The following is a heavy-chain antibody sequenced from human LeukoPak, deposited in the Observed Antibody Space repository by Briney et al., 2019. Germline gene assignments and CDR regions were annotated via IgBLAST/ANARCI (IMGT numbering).Heavy chain of an antibody. V-gene: IGHV1-69*01. CDR1: GGTFSSYA. J-gene: IGHJ4*02. CDR2: IIPIFGTA. CDR3: ASPLSEDYYGSGSHYYFDY. D-gene: IGHD3-10*01. Sequence: ASVKVSCKASGGTFSSYAISWVRQAPGQGLEWMGGIIPIFGTANYAQKFQGRVTITADESTSTAYMELSSLRSEDTAVYYCASPLSEDYYGSGSHYYFDYWGQGTLVTVSS.